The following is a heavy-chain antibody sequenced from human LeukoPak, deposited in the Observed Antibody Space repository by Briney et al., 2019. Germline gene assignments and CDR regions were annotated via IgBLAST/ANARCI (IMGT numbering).Heavy chain of an antibody. Sequence: PGGSLRLSCAASGFTFSSYSMNWVRQTPGTGLEWVSYISGRGTTIFYADSVKGRFTISRDNAKNSLYLQMNSLRAEDTALYYCARGTTVGATPGYDYWGQGTLVTVSS. CDR3: ARGTTVGATPGYDY. V-gene: IGHV3-48*01. CDR1: GFTFSSYS. CDR2: ISGRGTTI. J-gene: IGHJ4*02. D-gene: IGHD1-26*01.